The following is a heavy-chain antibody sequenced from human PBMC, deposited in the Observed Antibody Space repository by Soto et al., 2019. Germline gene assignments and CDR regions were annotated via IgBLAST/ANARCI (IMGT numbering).Heavy chain of an antibody. CDR3: ARVGTGTHALDYFDY. CDR2: ISSSSSTI. J-gene: IGHJ4*02. Sequence: GGSLRLSCAASGFTFSSYSMNWVRQAPGKGLEWVSYISSSSSTIYYADSVKGRFTISRDNAKNSLYLQMNSLRDEDTAVYYCARVGTGTHALDYFDYWGQGTLVTVSS. V-gene: IGHV3-48*02. CDR1: GFTFSSYS. D-gene: IGHD7-27*01.